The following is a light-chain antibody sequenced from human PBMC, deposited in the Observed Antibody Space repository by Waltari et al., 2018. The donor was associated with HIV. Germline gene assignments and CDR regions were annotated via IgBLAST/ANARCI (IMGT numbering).Light chain of an antibody. J-gene: IGKJ4*01. Sequence: IQLTQSPSFLSASVGERLTITCRATQGVGSYLAWYQQKPGKAPNLLIYSVSFLQTGVPSRFSGSGAGTEFTLTISGLQPEDFATYYCQQLKTYPLSFGGGTKVEIK. CDR3: QQLKTYPLS. V-gene: IGKV1-9*01. CDR2: SVS. CDR1: QGVGSY.